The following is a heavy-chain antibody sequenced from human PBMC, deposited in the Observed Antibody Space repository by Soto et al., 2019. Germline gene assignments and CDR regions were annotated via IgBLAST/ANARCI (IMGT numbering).Heavy chain of an antibody. CDR3: AREEHQLLISLDY. J-gene: IGHJ4*02. V-gene: IGHV3-23*01. CDR1: GFTLSNYV. Sequence: GGSLRLSCAASGFTLSNYVMSWVRQAPGKGLEWVSAINTSGRGGTTHYADSVRGRFTISRDTSKNTLYLQMDSLRAEDTAIYYCAREEHQLLISLDYWGQGTLVTVSS. CDR2: INTSGRGGTT. D-gene: IGHD6-13*01.